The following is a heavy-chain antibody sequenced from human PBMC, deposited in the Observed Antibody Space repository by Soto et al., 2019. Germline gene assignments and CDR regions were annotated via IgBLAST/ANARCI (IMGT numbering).Heavy chain of an antibody. J-gene: IGHJ5*02. D-gene: IGHD6-19*01. V-gene: IGHV1-8*01. CDR3: ARTGSIAVAYWFDP. CDR2: MNPNSGNT. Sequence: ASVKVSCKASGYTFTSYDINWVRQATGQGLEWMGWMNPNSGNTGYAQKFQGRVTMTTDTSTSTAYMELRSLRSDDTAVYYCARTGSIAVAYWFDPWGQGTLVTVS. CDR1: GYTFTSYD.